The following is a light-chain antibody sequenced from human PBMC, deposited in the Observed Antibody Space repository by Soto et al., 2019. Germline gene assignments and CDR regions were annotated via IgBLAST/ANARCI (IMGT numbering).Light chain of an antibody. V-gene: IGLV1-40*01. Sequence: QSVLTQPPSVSGARGQRMTISGTGSSSNIGAGYDVPWYQQLPGTAPKLLIYGNSNRPSGVPDRFSGSKSGTSASLAITGLQAEEETDYYCQCYDSSRSGYVFGTGTKVTVL. CDR2: GNS. CDR1: SSNIGAGYD. CDR3: QCYDSSRSGYV. J-gene: IGLJ1*01.